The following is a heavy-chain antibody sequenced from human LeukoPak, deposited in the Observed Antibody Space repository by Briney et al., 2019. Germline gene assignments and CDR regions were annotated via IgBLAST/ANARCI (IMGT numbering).Heavy chain of an antibody. D-gene: IGHD3-22*01. J-gene: IGHJ4*02. CDR2: INHSGST. V-gene: IGHV4-34*01. CDR1: GGSFSGYY. CDR3: ARAETYYYDSSGYSVAD. Sequence: PSETLSLTCAVYGGSFSGYYWSWIRQPPGKGLEWIGEINHSGSTNYNPSLKSRVTISVDTSKNQFSLKLSSVTAADTAVYYCARAETYYYDSSGYSVADWGQGTLVTVSS.